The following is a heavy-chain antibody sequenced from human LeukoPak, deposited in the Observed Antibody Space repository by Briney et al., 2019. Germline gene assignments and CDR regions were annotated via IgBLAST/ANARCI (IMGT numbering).Heavy chain of an antibody. CDR1: GGTFSSYA. V-gene: IGHV1-69*13. CDR2: IIPIFGTA. CDR3: ARDSVLYSSSWHGLDY. Sequence: ASVKVSCKASGGTFSSYAISWVRQAPGQGLEWMGGIIPIFGTANYAQKFQGRVTITADESTSTAYMELSSLRSEDTAVYYCARDSVLYSSSWHGLDYWGQGTLVTVSS. J-gene: IGHJ4*02. D-gene: IGHD6-13*01.